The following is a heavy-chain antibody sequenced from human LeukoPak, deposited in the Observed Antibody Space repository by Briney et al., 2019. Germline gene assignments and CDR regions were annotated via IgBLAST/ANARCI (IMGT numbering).Heavy chain of an antibody. CDR3: ASHSGQQVDRWFDP. V-gene: IGHV4-4*07. CDR1: GGSISSYY. Sequence: SETLSLTCTVSGGSISSYYWSWIRQPPGKGLEWIGRIYTSGSTNYNPSLKSRVTISVDTSKNQFSPKLSSVTAADTAVYYCASHSGQQVDRWFDPWGQGTLVTVSS. CDR2: IYTSGST. J-gene: IGHJ5*02. D-gene: IGHD6-13*01.